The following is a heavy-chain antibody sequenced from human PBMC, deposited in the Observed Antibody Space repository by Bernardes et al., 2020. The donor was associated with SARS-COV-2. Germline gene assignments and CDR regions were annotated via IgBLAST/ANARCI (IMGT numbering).Heavy chain of an antibody. D-gene: IGHD3-22*01. CDR2: ILADGGRA. J-gene: IGHJ3*02. CDR3: AKRAYHYDSNGYYNDAFDI. CDR1: GFTFNSYA. V-gene: IGHV3-23*01. Sequence: GGSLRLSCAASGFTFNSYAMNWVRQAPGKGLEWVSTILADGGRAYYADSVKGRFTISRDNSKNTLYLHMNSLRAEDTAVYYCAKRAYHYDSNGYYNDAFDIWSQGAQVTVSS.